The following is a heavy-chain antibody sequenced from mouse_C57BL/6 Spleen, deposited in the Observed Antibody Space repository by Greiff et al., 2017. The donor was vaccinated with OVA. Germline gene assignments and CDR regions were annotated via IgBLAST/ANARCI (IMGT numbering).Heavy chain of an antibody. V-gene: IGHV1-39*01. CDR3: ATPEFPGCSYWYFCV. Sequence: EVQLQQSGPELVKPGASVKISCKASGYSFTDYNMNWVKQSNGKSLEWIGVINPNYGTTSYNQKFKGKATLTVDKSSSTAYMQLNSLTSEDSAVYDSATPEFPGCSYWYFCVWGTGTTVTVAS. J-gene: IGHJ1*03. CDR2: INPNYGTT. CDR1: GYSFTDYN.